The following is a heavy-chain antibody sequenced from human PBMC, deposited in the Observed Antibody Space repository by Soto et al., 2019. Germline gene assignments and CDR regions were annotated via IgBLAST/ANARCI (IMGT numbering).Heavy chain of an antibody. Sequence: SVKVSCKASGFTFTSSTMQWVRQARGQRLEWIGWIVVGSGHTNYAQKFQERVTITRDMSTSTAYMELSSLRSEDTAVYYCAEETNWGYYYGMDVWGQGTTVTVSS. D-gene: IGHD7-27*01. CDR2: IVVGSGHT. J-gene: IGHJ6*02. CDR3: AEETNWGYYYGMDV. V-gene: IGHV1-58*02. CDR1: GFTFTSST.